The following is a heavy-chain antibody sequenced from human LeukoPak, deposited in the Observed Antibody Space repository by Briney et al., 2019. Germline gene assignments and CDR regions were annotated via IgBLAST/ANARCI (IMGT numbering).Heavy chain of an antibody. J-gene: IGHJ6*02. CDR3: AREPGTYYDFWSGPPRHYYGMDV. CDR2: INPNSGGT. Sequence: GASVKVSCKASGYTFTGYYMHWVRQAPGQGLEWMGWINPNSGGTNYAQKFQGRVTMTRDTSISTAYVELSRLRSDDTAVYYCAREPGTYYDFWSGPPRHYYGMDVWGQGTTVTVSS. D-gene: IGHD3-3*01. CDR1: GYTFTGYY. V-gene: IGHV1-2*02.